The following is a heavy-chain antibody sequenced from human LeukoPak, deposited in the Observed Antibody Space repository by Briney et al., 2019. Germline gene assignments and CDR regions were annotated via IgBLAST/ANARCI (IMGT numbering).Heavy chain of an antibody. CDR2: IWYDGSNK. Sequence: GSLRLSCAASGFTFSSYGMHWVRQAPGKGLEWVAVIWYDGSNKYYADSVKGRFTISRDNSKNTLYLQMNSLRAEDTAVYYCAKAPYGSGSYPDYWGQGTLVTVSS. J-gene: IGHJ4*02. CDR3: AKAPYGSGSYPDY. CDR1: GFTFSSYG. D-gene: IGHD3-10*01. V-gene: IGHV3-33*06.